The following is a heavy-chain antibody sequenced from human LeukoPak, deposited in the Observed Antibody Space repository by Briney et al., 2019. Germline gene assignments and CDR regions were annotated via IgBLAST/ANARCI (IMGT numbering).Heavy chain of an antibody. Sequence: PGGSLRLSCAASGFTFSSYAMHWVRQAPGKGLEWVAVISYDGSNKYYADSVKGRFTISRDNSKNTLYLQMNSLRAEDTAVYYCARAYYYDSSGYYAPLDYWGQGTLVTVSS. CDR3: ARAYYYDSSGYYAPLDY. J-gene: IGHJ4*02. CDR2: ISYDGSNK. V-gene: IGHV3-30-3*01. CDR1: GFTFSSYA. D-gene: IGHD3-22*01.